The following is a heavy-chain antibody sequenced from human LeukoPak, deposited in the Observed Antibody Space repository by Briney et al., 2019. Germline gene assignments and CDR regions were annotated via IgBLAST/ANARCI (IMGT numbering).Heavy chain of an antibody. V-gene: IGHV1-58*01. D-gene: IGHD3-16*01. Sequence: GTSVKVSCKASGFTSTNFAVQWVRQARGQRLEWIGWIIVGSGATKCTQDFQERVNITRDLSTSTIYMELRSLTSEDTAVYYCAADLSNPRMGASYLDSWGQGTLVTVSS. J-gene: IGHJ4*02. CDR2: IIVGSGAT. CDR3: AADLSNPRMGASYLDS. CDR1: GFTSTNFA.